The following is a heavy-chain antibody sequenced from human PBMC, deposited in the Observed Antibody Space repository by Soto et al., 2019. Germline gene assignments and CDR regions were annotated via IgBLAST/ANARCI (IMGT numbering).Heavy chain of an antibody. CDR3: EREGGSP. Sequence: ASVKASCKASGYIFTTSPLNWFRQAPGQRPEWVGWIHTGTGDTKYSRKFQGRLTLTRDTSATTGYMELSSLRFEDTAIYFCEREGGSPWGRGTPVTGSS. V-gene: IGHV1-3*04. CDR2: IHTGTGDT. J-gene: IGHJ5*02. D-gene: IGHD3-16*01. CDR1: GYIFTTSP.